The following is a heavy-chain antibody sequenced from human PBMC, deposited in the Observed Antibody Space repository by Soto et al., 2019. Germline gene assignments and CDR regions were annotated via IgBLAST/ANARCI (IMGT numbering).Heavy chain of an antibody. J-gene: IGHJ5*02. CDR3: AREGYDFWSGPGVGHVWFDP. CDR2: IYYSGST. Sequence: QVQLQESGPGLVKPSQTLSLTCTVSGGSISSGGYYWSWIRQHPGKGLEWIGYIYYSGSTYYNPSLKSRVTISVDTSKNQFSLKLSSVTAADTAVYYCAREGYDFWSGPGVGHVWFDPWGQGTLVTVSS. D-gene: IGHD3-3*01. V-gene: IGHV4-31*03. CDR1: GGSISSGGYY.